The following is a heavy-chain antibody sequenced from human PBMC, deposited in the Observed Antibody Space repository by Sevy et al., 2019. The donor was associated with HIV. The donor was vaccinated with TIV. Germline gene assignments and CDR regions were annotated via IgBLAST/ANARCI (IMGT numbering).Heavy chain of an antibody. D-gene: IGHD3-10*01. CDR2: IWYDGSSK. J-gene: IGHJ4*02. Sequence: GGSLRLSCEASGFTFSDYGMHWVRQAPGKGLEWVAVIWYDGSSKYYADSVKGRFTISRDNSKNTLYLQMNSLRAEDRAVYYCARGNLLPLMVSMVRGALSFYFDYWGQGTLVTVSS. CDR1: GFTFSDYG. V-gene: IGHV3-33*01. CDR3: ARGNLLPLMVSMVRGALSFYFDY.